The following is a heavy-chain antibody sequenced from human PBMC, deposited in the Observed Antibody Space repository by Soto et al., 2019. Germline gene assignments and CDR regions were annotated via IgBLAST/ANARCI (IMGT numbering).Heavy chain of an antibody. J-gene: IGHJ6*02. V-gene: IGHV1-2*04. CDR1: GYTFTGYY. Sequence: QVQLVQSGAEVKKPGASAKVSCKASGYTFTGYYMHWVRQAPGQGLEWMGWINPNSGGTNYAQKFQGWVTMTRDTSISTAYMELSRLRSDDTAVYYCARARQQLWARDYYYYGMDVWGQGTTVTVSS. D-gene: IGHD6-13*01. CDR3: ARARQQLWARDYYYYGMDV. CDR2: INPNSGGT.